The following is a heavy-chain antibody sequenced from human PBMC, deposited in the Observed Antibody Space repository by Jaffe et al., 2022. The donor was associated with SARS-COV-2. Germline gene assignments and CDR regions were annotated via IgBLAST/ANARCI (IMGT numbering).Heavy chain of an antibody. J-gene: IGHJ4*02. CDR2: INQGGGEK. Sequence: EVQLVESGGGLVQPGGSLRLSCAASGFTFSSFWMSWVRQAPGKGLEWVANINQGGGEKYYIDSVKGRFTISRDNAGNLLHLQMNSLRGDDTAVYYCVRDWARVGLEWGPGTLVTVSS. V-gene: IGHV3-7*01. D-gene: IGHD2-15*01. CDR1: GFTFSSFW. CDR3: VRDWARVGLE.